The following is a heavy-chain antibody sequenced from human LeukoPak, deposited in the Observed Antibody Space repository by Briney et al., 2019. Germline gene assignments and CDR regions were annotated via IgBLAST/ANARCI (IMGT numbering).Heavy chain of an antibody. J-gene: IGHJ5*02. Sequence: ASVKVSCKASGYTFTGYYMHWVRQAPGQPLEWMGWINPNSGGTNYAQKFQGRVTMTRDTSISTAYMELSRLRSDDTAVYYCASSLLTRNWFDPWGQGTLVTVSS. V-gene: IGHV1-2*02. D-gene: IGHD1-26*01. CDR2: INPNSGGT. CDR1: GYTFTGYY. CDR3: ASSLLTRNWFDP.